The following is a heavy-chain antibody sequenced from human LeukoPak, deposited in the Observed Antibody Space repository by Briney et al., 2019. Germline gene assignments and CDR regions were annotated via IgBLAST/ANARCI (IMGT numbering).Heavy chain of an antibody. CDR1: GGSISSYY. D-gene: IGHD6-19*01. CDR2: IYYSGST. Sequence: SETLSLTCTVSGGSISSYYWSWIRQPPGKGLEWIGYIYYSGSTNYNPSLKSRVTISVDTSKNHFSLKLTSVTGADTAVYYCAGERGEEYSSGWYKRNYFDNWGQGIRVTVSS. CDR3: AGERGEEYSSGWYKRNYFDN. V-gene: IGHV4-59*12. J-gene: IGHJ4*02.